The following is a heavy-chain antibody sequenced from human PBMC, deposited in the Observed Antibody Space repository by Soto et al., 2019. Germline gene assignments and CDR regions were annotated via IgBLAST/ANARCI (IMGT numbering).Heavy chain of an antibody. J-gene: IGHJ5*02. CDR1: GYTFTSYY. Sequence: ASLKVSCKSSGYTFTSYYMHWVRQAPGQGLEWMGIINPSGGSTSYAQKFQGRVTMTRDTSTSTVYMELSSLRSEDTAVYYCAGSGSYRNFDPWGKGTQVTVSS. CDR3: AGSGSYRNFDP. CDR2: INPSGGST. V-gene: IGHV1-46*01. D-gene: IGHD1-26*01.